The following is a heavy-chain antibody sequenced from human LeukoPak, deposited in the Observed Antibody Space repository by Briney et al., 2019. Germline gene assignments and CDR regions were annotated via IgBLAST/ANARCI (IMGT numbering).Heavy chain of an antibody. Sequence: ASVKVSCKASGYTFTSYDINWVRQATGQGLEWMGWMNPNSGNTGYAQKFQGRVTMTRNTSISTAYMELSSLGSEDTAVYYCAVGVAAYYDAFDIWGQGTMVTVSS. CDR2: MNPNSGNT. D-gene: IGHD2-15*01. CDR1: GYTFTSYD. J-gene: IGHJ3*02. CDR3: AVGVAAYYDAFDI. V-gene: IGHV1-8*01.